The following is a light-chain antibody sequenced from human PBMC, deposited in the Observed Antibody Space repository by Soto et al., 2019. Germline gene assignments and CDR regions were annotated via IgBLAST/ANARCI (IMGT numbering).Light chain of an antibody. CDR2: DAS. CDR1: QSFTTF. V-gene: IGKV3-11*01. CDR3: QQRSNWPLT. J-gene: IGKJ4*01. Sequence: EIVLTQSPVTLSLSPGERATLSCRASQSFTTFLAWYQQKPGQAPRLLIYDASKRATGIPAMFSGSGSGTDFTLTISSLEPEDCAVYYCQQRSNWPLTCGGGTKVEIK.